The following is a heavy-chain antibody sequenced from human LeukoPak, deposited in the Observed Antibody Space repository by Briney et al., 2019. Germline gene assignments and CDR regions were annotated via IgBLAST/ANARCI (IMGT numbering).Heavy chain of an antibody. V-gene: IGHV1-24*01. CDR3: ATAAPENYDILTGYYMAYYYYYYMDV. CDR1: GYTLTELS. Sequence: GASVKVSCTVSGYTLTELSMHWVRQAPGKGLEWMGGFDPEDGETIYAQKFQGRVTMTEDTSTDTAYMELSSLRSEDTAVYYCATAAPENYDILTGYYMAYYYYYYMDVWGKGTTVTVSS. CDR2: FDPEDGET. D-gene: IGHD3-9*01. J-gene: IGHJ6*03.